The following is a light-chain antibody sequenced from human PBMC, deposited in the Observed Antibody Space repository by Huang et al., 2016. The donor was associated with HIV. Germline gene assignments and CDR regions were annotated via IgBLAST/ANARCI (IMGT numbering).Light chain of an antibody. Sequence: DIQMTQSPSSLSASVGDRVTITCQASQDIRNYLNWYQQKQGKAPKLLIYDASNLETGVPSRFSGSRSGTHFTFTINNLQPEDIATYYCQQYDNLHTFGQGTKLEIK. CDR3: QQYDNLHT. CDR2: DAS. CDR1: QDIRNY. J-gene: IGKJ2*01. V-gene: IGKV1-33*01.